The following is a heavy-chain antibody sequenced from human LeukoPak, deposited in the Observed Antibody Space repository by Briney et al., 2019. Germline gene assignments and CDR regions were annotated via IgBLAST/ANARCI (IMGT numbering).Heavy chain of an antibody. J-gene: IGHJ4*02. D-gene: IGHD2-15*01. V-gene: IGHV3-23*01. CDR1: GFTFSSYA. Sequence: PGGSLRLSCAASGFTFSSYAMSWVRQAPGKGLEWVSDISGSGGSTFYADSVKGRFTISRDNSKNTLYLQMNSLRAEDTAIYYCAKRGICSSGGCYSSYWGQGTLVTVSS. CDR3: AKRGICSSGGCYSSY. CDR2: ISGSGGST.